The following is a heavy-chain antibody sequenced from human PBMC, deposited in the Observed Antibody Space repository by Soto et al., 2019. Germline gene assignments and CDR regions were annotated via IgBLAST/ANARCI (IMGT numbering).Heavy chain of an antibody. CDR2: ISGSGGAT. V-gene: IGHV3-23*01. D-gene: IGHD3-10*01. Sequence: GGSLRLSCAASGFTFSRYVMSWVRQAPGKGLEWVSVISGSGGATYYADSVKGRFTISRDNSKNTLYLQMESLRDEDTAVYYCVRLDGDYFYNHMVFWGKGITVNVSS. CDR3: VRLDGDYFYNHMVF. J-gene: IGHJ6*03. CDR1: GFTFSRYV.